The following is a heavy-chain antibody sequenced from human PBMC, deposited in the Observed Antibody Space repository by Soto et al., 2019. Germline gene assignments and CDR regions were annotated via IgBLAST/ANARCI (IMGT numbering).Heavy chain of an antibody. J-gene: IGHJ4*02. CDR1: GFSFTSHA. D-gene: IGHD4-4*01. Sequence: EVQLLESGGGLVQPGGSLRLSCAASGFSFTSHAMSWVRQAPGKGVEWVSAIGGSGGSTYYADSVKGRFTISRDNSKNTLYLQMSSLRADDTAVYYCAKGWGFSNYYFDYWGQGTLVTVSS. CDR3: AKGWGFSNYYFDY. V-gene: IGHV3-23*01. CDR2: IGGSGGST.